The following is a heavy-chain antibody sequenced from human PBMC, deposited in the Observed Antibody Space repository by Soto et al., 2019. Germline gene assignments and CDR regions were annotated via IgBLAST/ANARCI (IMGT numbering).Heavy chain of an antibody. V-gene: IGHV3-20*04. CDR3: ALTHYDFWSGFFDY. D-gene: IGHD3-3*01. CDR1: GFSFDGYG. Sequence: GGSLRLSCEASGFSFDGYGMGWVRQAPGKGLEWVSGINWSGSSTGYADSVKGRFTISRDNAQNTLYLQMNSLRVEDTAFYYCALTHYDFWSGFFDYWGHGSLVTVSS. CDR2: INWSGSST. J-gene: IGHJ4*01.